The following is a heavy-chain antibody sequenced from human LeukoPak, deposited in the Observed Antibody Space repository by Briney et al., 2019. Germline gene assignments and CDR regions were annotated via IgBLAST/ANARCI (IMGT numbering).Heavy chain of an antibody. J-gene: IGHJ4*02. CDR3: ATDKNLYGSGSYRFDY. CDR1: GYTLTELS. D-gene: IGHD3-10*01. CDR2: FDPEDGET. V-gene: IGHV1-24*01. Sequence: ASAKVSCKVSGYTLTELSMHWVRQAPGKGLEWMGGFDPEDGETIYAQKFQGRVTMTEDTSTDTAYMELSSLRSEDTAVYYCATDKNLYGSGSYRFDYWGQGTLVTVSS.